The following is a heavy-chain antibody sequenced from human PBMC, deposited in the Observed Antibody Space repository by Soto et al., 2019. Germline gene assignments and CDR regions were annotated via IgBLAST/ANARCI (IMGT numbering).Heavy chain of an antibody. V-gene: IGHV1-69*01. Sequence: QVQLVQSGAEVKKPGSSVKVSCKASAGTFSSYAISWVRQAPGQGLEWMGGIIPIFGTANYAQKFQGRVTITADESTSRAYMELSILRSEDTAVYYCASHSIGSAAFDIWGQGTKVTVSS. CDR1: AGTFSSYA. CDR3: ASHSIGSAAFDI. D-gene: IGHD3-10*01. CDR2: IIPIFGTA. J-gene: IGHJ3*02.